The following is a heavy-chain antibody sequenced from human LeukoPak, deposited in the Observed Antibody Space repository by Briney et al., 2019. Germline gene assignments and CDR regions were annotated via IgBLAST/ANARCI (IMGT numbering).Heavy chain of an antibody. CDR1: GFTVSSNY. Sequence: GGSLRLSCAASGFTVSSNYMSWVRQAPGKGLEWVSVIYSGGSTYYADSVKGRFTISRDNSKNTLYLQMNSLRGEDTAVYYCAGQEMVRGVIFDYWGQGTGVTVSP. D-gene: IGHD3-10*01. J-gene: IGHJ4*02. CDR2: IYSGGST. CDR3: AGQEMVRGVIFDY. V-gene: IGHV3-66*02.